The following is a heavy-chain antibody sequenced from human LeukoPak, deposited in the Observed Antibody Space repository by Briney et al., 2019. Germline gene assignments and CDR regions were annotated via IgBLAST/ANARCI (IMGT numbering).Heavy chain of an antibody. CDR2: IYYSGST. D-gene: IGHD6-13*01. J-gene: IGHJ4*02. Sequence: SETLSLTCTVSVGSISSSSSYWGWFRQPPGKGLEGIGGIYYSGSTYYNPSLKSRVTISVDTSKNQFSLKLSSVTAADTAVYYCARDNNEETAAQLFDYWGQGTLVTVSS. CDR1: VGSISSSSSY. CDR3: ARDNNEETAAQLFDY. V-gene: IGHV4-39*01.